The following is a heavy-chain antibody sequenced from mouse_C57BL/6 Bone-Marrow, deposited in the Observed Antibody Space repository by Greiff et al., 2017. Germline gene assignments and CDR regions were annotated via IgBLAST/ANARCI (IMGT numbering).Heavy chain of an antibody. J-gene: IGHJ1*03. D-gene: IGHD1-1*01. CDR1: GYSFTGYY. V-gene: IGHV1-42*01. CDR2: INPSTGGT. CDR3: ARGGSSYDPYWYFDV. Sequence: EVQLQQSGPELVKPGASVKISCKASGYSFTGYYMNWVKQSPEKSLEWIGEINPSTGGTTYNQKFKAKATLTVDKSSSTAYMQRKSLTSEDSAVYYCARGGSSYDPYWYFDVWGTGTTVTVSS.